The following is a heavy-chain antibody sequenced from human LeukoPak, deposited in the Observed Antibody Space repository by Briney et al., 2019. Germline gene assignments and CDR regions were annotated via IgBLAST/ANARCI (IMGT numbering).Heavy chain of an antibody. CDR1: GYTFSSYG. D-gene: IGHD3-22*01. CDR2: IIPILGIA. V-gene: IGHV1-69*04. J-gene: IGHJ4*02. CDR3: ARDKTPHYYDSSGYYVD. Sequence: SVKVSCKASGYTFSSYGISWVRQAPGQGLEWMGRIIPILGIANYAQKFQGRVTITADKSTSTAYMELSSLRSEDTAVYYCARDKTPHYYDSSGYYVDWGQGTLVTVSS.